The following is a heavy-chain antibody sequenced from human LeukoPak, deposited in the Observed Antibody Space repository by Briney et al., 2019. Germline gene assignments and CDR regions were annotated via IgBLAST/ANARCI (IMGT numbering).Heavy chain of an antibody. D-gene: IGHD6-6*01. CDR1: GFTFSGYS. CDR2: ISGSGGTT. J-gene: IGHJ4*02. Sequence: GGSLRLSCAASGFTFSGYSMNWVRQAPGKGLEWVSTISGSGGTTYYADSVKGRFTISRDNSKNTLYLQMNSLRAEDTAVYYCAKVSAARPWYYFDYWGQGTLVTVSS. CDR3: AKVSAARPWYYFDY. V-gene: IGHV3-23*01.